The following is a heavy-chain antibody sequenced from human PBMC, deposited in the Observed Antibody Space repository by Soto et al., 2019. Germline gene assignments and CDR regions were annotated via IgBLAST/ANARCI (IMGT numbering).Heavy chain of an antibody. CDR2: IKQDGSEK. CDR1: GDSISSSSYY. D-gene: IGHD3-22*01. J-gene: IGHJ6*02. CDR3: ARFYYDSSGYLPSPYYYYYDMDV. Sequence: ETLSLTCTVSGDSISSSSYYWGWVRQAPGKGLEWVANIKQDGSEKYYVDSVKGRFTISRDNAKNSLYLQMNSLRAEDMAVYYCARFYYDSSGYLPSPYYYYYDMDVWGQGTTVTVSS. V-gene: IGHV3-7*04.